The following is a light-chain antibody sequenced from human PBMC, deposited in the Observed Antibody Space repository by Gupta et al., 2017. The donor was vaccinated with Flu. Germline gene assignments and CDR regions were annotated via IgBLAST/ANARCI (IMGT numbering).Light chain of an antibody. CDR1: SSDVGGYNY. J-gene: IGLJ2*01. V-gene: IGLV2-14*04. Sequence: TSSDVGGYNYVSWYQQHPGKAPKLMIYDVGNRPSGVSNRFSGSKSGNTASPTISGLQAEDEADYYCSSYTSSSTLVFGGGTKLTVL. CDR2: DVG. CDR3: SSYTSSSTLV.